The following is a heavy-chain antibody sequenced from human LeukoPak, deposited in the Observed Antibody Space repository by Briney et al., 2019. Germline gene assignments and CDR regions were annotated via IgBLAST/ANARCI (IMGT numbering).Heavy chain of an antibody. CDR3: AKDGDIVVVPAAKFDY. CDR2: ISGSGGST. Sequence: PGGSLRLSCAASGFTFSSYAMSWVRQAPGKGLEWVSAISGSGGSTYYADSVKGRFTISRDNSKNTLYLQMNSLRAEDTAVYYCAKDGDIVVVPAAKFDYWGQGTLVTVSS. D-gene: IGHD2-2*01. V-gene: IGHV3-23*01. CDR1: GFTFSSYA. J-gene: IGHJ4*02.